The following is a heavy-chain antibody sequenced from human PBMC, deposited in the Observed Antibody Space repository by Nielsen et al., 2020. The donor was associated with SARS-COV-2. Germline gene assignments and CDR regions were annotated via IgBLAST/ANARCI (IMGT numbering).Heavy chain of an antibody. V-gene: IGHV5-10-1*01. CDR1: GYSFTSYW. CDR2: IDPSDSYT. D-gene: IGHD2-2*01. CDR3: ARHRLYGSSTSCYYWFDP. Sequence: GESLKISCKGSGYSFTSYWISWVRQMPGKGLEWMGRIDPSDSYTNYSPSFQGHVTISADKSISTAYLQWSSLKASATAMYYCARHRLYGSSTSCYYWFDPWGQGTLVTVSS. J-gene: IGHJ5*02.